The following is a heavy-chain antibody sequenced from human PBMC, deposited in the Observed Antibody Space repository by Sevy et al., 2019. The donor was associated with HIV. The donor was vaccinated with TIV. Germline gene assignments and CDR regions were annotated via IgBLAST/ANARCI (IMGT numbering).Heavy chain of an antibody. CDR1: GFTFSSYA. D-gene: IGHD3-22*01. Sequence: GGSLRLSCAASGFTFSSYAMHWVRQAPGKGLEWVAVISYDGSNKYYADSEKGRFTISRDNSKNTLYLQMNSLRAEDTAVYYCARDQYYDSSGSPYFDYWGQGTLVTVSS. J-gene: IGHJ4*02. CDR3: ARDQYYDSSGSPYFDY. CDR2: ISYDGSNK. V-gene: IGHV3-30-3*01.